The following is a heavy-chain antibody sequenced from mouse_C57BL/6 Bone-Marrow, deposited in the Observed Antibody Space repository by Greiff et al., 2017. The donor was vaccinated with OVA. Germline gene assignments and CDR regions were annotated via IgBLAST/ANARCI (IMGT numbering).Heavy chain of an antibody. J-gene: IGHJ4*01. CDR1: GFTFSSYA. CDR3: TRVLDALDY. CDR2: ISSGGDYT. D-gene: IGHD1-1*01. Sequence: EVKLMESGAGLVKPGGSLKLSCAASGFTFSSYAMSWVRQTPEKRLEWVAYISSGGDYTYYADTVKGRFTITRDTATNTLYLQMSSLKSEDTAMYYCTRVLDALDYWGQGTSVTVSS. V-gene: IGHV5-9-1*02.